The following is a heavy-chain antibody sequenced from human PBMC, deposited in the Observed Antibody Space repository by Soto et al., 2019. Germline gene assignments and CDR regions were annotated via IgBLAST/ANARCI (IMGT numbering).Heavy chain of an antibody. CDR1: GGSVTSGGYY. CDR3: KRDWGPPVTHGFGS. CDR2: IYSSGDT. Sequence: QVQLQESGPGLVRPSQTLSLTCTVSGGSVTSGGYYWSWIRHCPGKGLEWIGSIYSSGDTNYNPSLHRPVALSVDTSKNPFSLQLTSVTVADTAIYYCKRDWGPPVTHGFGSWGQGILGTVCS. D-gene: IGHD7-27*01. J-gene: IGHJ5*01. V-gene: IGHV4-31*01.